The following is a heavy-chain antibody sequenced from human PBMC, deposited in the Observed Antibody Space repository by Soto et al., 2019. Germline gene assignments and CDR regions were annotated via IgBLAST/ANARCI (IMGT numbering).Heavy chain of an antibody. CDR2: INHSGGT. CDR1: GGSFSGYY. CDR3: ARLRWEQPWVFDY. J-gene: IGHJ4*02. Sequence: QVQLQQWGAGLLKPSETLSLTCAVYGGSFSGYYWSWIRQPPVKGLEWIGEINHSGGTNYNPSLKSRVTISVDTSKNQFSLTLSSVNAADTAVYYCARLRWEQPWVFDYWGQGTLVTVSS. D-gene: IGHD1-26*01. V-gene: IGHV4-34*02.